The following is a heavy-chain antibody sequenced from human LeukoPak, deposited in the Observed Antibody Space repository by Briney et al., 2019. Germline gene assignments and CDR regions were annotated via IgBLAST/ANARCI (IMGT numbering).Heavy chain of an antibody. CDR1: GYTFSSYA. V-gene: IGHV3-23*01. D-gene: IGHD6-13*01. Sequence: GASLRLSCAASGYTFSSYAMSWVRQAPGKGLEWVSAISGSGGSTYYADSVKGRFTISRHNSKNTLYLQMNSLRAEDTAVYYSAEAARGIAAAGTRIEDWGQGTLVTVSS. J-gene: IGHJ4*02. CDR2: ISGSGGST. CDR3: AEAARGIAAAGTRIED.